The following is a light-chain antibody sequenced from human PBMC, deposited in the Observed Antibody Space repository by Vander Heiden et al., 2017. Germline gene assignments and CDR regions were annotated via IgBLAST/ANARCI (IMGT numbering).Light chain of an antibody. CDR2: YRSDSDK. Sequence: QAVLTQPSSLSASLGASASLTCTLRSGINVGTYRIHWYQQTPGSPPQFLLSYRSDSDKQKGSGVSSCFSGFKDAAATAVIVLISGLQYEDEDDYDCLIWHNSAWVFGGGTKLTVL. CDR3: LIWHNSAWV. CDR1: SGINVGTYR. V-gene: IGLV5-45*03. J-gene: IGLJ3*02.